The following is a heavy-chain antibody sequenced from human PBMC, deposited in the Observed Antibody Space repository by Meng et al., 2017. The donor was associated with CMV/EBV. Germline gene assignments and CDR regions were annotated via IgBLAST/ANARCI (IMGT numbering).Heavy chain of an antibody. Sequence: SVKVSCKASGGTFSSYAISWVRQAPGQGLEWMRGIIPIFGTANYAQKFQGRVTITTDESTSTAYMELSSLRSEDTAVYYCAKNFLMQGSGWYDSHGRDYYYGMDVWGQGTTVTVSS. CDR2: IIPIFGTA. J-gene: IGHJ6*02. CDR3: AKNFLMQGSGWYDSHGRDYYYGMDV. D-gene: IGHD6-19*01. V-gene: IGHV1-69*05. CDR1: GGTFSSYA.